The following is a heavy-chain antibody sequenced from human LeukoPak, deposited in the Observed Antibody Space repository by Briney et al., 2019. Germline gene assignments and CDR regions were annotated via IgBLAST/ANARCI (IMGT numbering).Heavy chain of an antibody. Sequence: GGSLRLSCAASGFTFSSYAMSWVRQAPGKGLEWVSAISGSGGSTYYADSVKGRFTISRDNSKNTLYLQMNSLRAEDTAVYYCAKGEYRSGWYAGDYFDYWGQGTLVTVSS. CDR1: GFTFSSYA. CDR3: AKGEYRSGWYAGDYFDY. CDR2: ISGSGGST. V-gene: IGHV3-23*01. D-gene: IGHD6-19*01. J-gene: IGHJ4*02.